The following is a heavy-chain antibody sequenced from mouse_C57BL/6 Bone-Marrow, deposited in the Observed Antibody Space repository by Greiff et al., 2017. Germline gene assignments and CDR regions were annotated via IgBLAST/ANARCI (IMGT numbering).Heavy chain of an antibody. J-gene: IGHJ3*01. CDR2: INPGSGGT. CDR1: GYAFTNYL. V-gene: IGHV1-54*01. Sequence: QVQLKESGAELVRPGTSVKVSCKASGYAFTNYLTEWVKQRPGQGLEWIGVINPGSGGTNYNEKFKGKATLTADKSSSTAYMQLSSLTSEDSAVYFCARERCWFAYWGQGTLVTVSA. CDR3: ARERCWFAY. D-gene: IGHD1-1*01.